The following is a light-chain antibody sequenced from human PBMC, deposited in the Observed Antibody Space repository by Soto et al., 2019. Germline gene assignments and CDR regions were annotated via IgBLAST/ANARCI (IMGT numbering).Light chain of an antibody. CDR2: KAS. J-gene: IGKJ2*01. CDR1: QSLSYW. CDR3: QQYDRFPYT. Sequence: DIQMTQSPSTLSASVGDTVTITCRASQSLSYWLAWYQQKPGQAPKLLIHKASTLESGVPSRFSGSGSGTEIPLTISSLQPDDFATFYCQQYDRFPYTFGQGTKLEIK. V-gene: IGKV1-5*03.